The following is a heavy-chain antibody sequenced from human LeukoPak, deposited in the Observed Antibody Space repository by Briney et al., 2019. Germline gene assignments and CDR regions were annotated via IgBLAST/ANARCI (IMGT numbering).Heavy chain of an antibody. CDR3: ARVTSGWFFDY. V-gene: IGHV3-21*01. Sequence: GGSLRLSCAASGFTFSSYSMNWVRQAPGKGLEWVSTITSSSTYISYADSVKGRFTISRDNAKNSLYLQMSSLRAEDTAIYYCARVTSGWFFDYWGQGTLVAVSS. CDR2: ITSSSTYI. D-gene: IGHD6-19*01. CDR1: GFTFSSYS. J-gene: IGHJ4*02.